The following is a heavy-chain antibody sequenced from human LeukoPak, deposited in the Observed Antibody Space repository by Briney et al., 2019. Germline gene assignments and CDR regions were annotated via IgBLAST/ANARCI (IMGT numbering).Heavy chain of an antibody. Sequence: GGSLRLSCAASGFTFSSYAMHWVRQAPGKGLEWVAVISYDGSNKYYADSVKGRFTISRDNSKNTLYLQMNSLRAEGTAVYYCARSASGYYLPYYFDYWGQGTLVTVSS. J-gene: IGHJ4*02. CDR1: GFTFSSYA. D-gene: IGHD3-22*01. CDR3: ARSASGYYLPYYFDY. CDR2: ISYDGSNK. V-gene: IGHV3-30*04.